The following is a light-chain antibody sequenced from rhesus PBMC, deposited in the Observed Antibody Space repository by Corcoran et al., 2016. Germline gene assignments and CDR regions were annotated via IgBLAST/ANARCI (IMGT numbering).Light chain of an antibody. CDR1: QSLLDSEDGNTY. Sequence: EIVMTQTPLSLPVTPGEPASVSCRSSQSLLDSEDGNTYLDWYLQKPGQSTELLIYEVYFRDSGVPDRYRGCGSDTDCTLKISRVEAEDVGVYYCRQSLEFPLTFGGGTKVEIK. V-gene: IGKV2-104*02. CDR2: EVY. J-gene: IGKJ4*01. CDR3: RQSLEFPLT.